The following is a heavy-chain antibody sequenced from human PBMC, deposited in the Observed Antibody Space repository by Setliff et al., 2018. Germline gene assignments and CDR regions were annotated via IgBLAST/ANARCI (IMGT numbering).Heavy chain of an antibody. V-gene: IGHV4-59*01. CDR3: ARDSALHSYHYDSSGYLDY. CDR1: GDSISRYY. CDR2: IQNGGNT. Sequence: PSETLSLTCTVSGDSISRYYWSWIGQPPGKGLEWIGYIQNGGNTKYNPSLGSRITISVDRPKNQFSLKLSSVTAADTGVYYCARDSALHSYHYDSSGYLDYWGQGALVTVSS. J-gene: IGHJ4*02. D-gene: IGHD3-22*01.